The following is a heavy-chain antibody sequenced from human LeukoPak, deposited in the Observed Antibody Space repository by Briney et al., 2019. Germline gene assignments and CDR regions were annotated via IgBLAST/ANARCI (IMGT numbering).Heavy chain of an antibody. Sequence: ASVKVSCKASGYIFTSYATHWVRQAPGQRLEWMGWINAGNGNTKYSQKFQGRVTITRDTSATTVYMELSSLRSDDTAVYYCARSFQNTFDYWGQGTLVTVSS. CDR3: ARSFQNTFDY. CDR2: INAGNGNT. V-gene: IGHV1-3*01. CDR1: GYIFTSYA. J-gene: IGHJ4*02.